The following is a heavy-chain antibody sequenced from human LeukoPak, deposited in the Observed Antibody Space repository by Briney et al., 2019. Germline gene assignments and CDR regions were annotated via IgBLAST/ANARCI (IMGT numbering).Heavy chain of an antibody. CDR2: VYYSGSP. J-gene: IGHJ4*02. CDR1: SGSISTPSYY. CDR3: ARQNYFDNSGYALDF. Sequence: SETLSLTCTVASGSISTPSYYWGWIRQPPGKGLEWIGSVYYSGSPYYNPSLKSRVAISVDTSKNQVTLYLSSVTAADTALYFCARQNYFDNSGYALDFWGQGKLVTVSS. D-gene: IGHD3-22*01. V-gene: IGHV4-39*01.